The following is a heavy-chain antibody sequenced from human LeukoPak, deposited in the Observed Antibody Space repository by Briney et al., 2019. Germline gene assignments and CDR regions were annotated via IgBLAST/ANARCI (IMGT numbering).Heavy chain of an antibody. Sequence: SETLSLTCTVSGGSISSYYWSWIRQPAGKGLEWIGRIYSSGSTNYNPSLKSRVTMSIDTSKNQFSLKLNSVTAADTAVYYCALWGTRGYFDYWGQGTLVTVSS. CDR3: ALWGTRGYFDY. V-gene: IGHV4-4*07. J-gene: IGHJ4*02. CDR1: GGSISSYY. D-gene: IGHD3-16*01. CDR2: IYSSGST.